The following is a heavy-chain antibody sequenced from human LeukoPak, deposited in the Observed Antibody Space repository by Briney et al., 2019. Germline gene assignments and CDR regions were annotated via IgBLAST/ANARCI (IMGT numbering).Heavy chain of an antibody. CDR3: ARDGFGTGSN. Sequence: GGSLRLSCAASGLTFSNYWMDWVRKAPGRGLEWVANIKQDGSEKNYVDSVKGRFIISRDNAKNSLYLQMNTLRADDTAVYYCARDGFGTGSNWGQGTLVTVSS. CDR1: GLTFSNYW. D-gene: IGHD3-16*01. J-gene: IGHJ4*02. CDR2: IKQDGSEK. V-gene: IGHV3-7*03.